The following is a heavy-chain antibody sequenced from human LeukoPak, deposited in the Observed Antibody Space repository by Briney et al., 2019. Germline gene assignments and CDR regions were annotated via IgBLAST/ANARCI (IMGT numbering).Heavy chain of an antibody. CDR2: IYYSGTT. CDR3: ARDLKIGYNSGWYSFDY. D-gene: IGHD6-19*01. J-gene: IGHJ4*02. Sequence: SETLSLTCTVSGVSISPYYWSWIRQPPGKGLEWIGYIYYSGTTNYNPSLKSRVTLSVDTSKNQFSLKLISVTAADTAVYYCARDLKIGYNSGWYSFDYWGQGILVTVSS. V-gene: IGHV4-59*01. CDR1: GVSISPYY.